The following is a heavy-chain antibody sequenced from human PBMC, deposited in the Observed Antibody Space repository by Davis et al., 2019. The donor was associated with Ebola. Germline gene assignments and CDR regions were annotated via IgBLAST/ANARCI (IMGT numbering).Heavy chain of an antibody. D-gene: IGHD2-2*01. V-gene: IGHV3-74*01. J-gene: IGHJ4*02. CDR3: AREGKYRDESRTFDY. Sequence: PGGSLRLSCATSGFTFSGYWMHWVRQAPGKGLEWVSRIKSDGRSTIYADSVKGRFIISRENSKNTLYLQMNSLRAEDTAVYYCAREGKYRDESRTFDYWGQGTLVTVSS. CDR2: IKSDGRST. CDR1: GFTFSGYW.